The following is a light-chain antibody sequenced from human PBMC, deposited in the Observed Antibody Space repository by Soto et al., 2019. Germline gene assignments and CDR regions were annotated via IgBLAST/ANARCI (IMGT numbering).Light chain of an antibody. V-gene: IGLV1-40*01. CDR3: QSYDITLSASL. J-gene: IGLJ1*01. CDR2: DNN. Sequence: QSVLTQPPSVSGAPGQRVTISCTKSSSNIGAGFVVHWYQQLPGTAPKLLIYDNNYRPSGVPDRFSGSKSGTSASLAITGLQAEDEADYYCQSYDITLSASLFGTGTKVTVL. CDR1: SSNIGAGFV.